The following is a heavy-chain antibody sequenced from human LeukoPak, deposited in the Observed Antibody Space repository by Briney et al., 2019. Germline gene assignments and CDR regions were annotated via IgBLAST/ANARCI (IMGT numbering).Heavy chain of an antibody. CDR1: GFTFSDYY. V-gene: IGHV3-11*01. CDR2: ISSSGSTI. Sequence: PGGSLRLSCAASGFTFSDYYMSWIRQAPGKGLEWVSYISSSGSTIYYADSVKGRFTISRDNAKNSLYLQMNSLRAEDTAVYYCATHKTALMVRGVDDWGQGTLVTVSS. D-gene: IGHD3-10*01. CDR3: ATHKTALMVRGVDD. J-gene: IGHJ4*02.